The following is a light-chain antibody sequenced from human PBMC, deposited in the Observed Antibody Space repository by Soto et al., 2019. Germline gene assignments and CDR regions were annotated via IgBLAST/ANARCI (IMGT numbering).Light chain of an antibody. Sequence: QSVLTQPPSASGTPGQRVTISCSGSNSNIGNNYVYWYQQLPGAAPKLLIYDDDKRPSGIPDRFSGSKSGTSATLGITGFQTGDEADYYCGSWDSSLSAYVFGTGTKLTVL. J-gene: IGLJ1*01. CDR3: GSWDSSLSAYV. CDR1: NSNIGNNY. V-gene: IGLV1-51*01. CDR2: DDD.